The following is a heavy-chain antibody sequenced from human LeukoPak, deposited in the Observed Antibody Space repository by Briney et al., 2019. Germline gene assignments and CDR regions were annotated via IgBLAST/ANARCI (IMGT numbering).Heavy chain of an antibody. Sequence: GGSLRLSCSASGFTFSSFAMHWVRQAPGKGLEYVSAISSDGGSTYYADSVKGRFTISRDNSKNTLNLQMSSLRPEGTAVYYCVPLEGDAFDIWGQGRMVTVSS. CDR1: GFTFSSFA. J-gene: IGHJ3*02. V-gene: IGHV3-64D*06. CDR3: VPLEGDAFDI. D-gene: IGHD1-1*01. CDR2: ISSDGGST.